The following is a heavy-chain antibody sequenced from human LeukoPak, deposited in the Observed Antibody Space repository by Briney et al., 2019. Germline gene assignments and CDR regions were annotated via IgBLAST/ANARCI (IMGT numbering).Heavy chain of an antibody. Sequence: PSQTLSLTCAVSGGSISSGGYSWSWIRQPPGKGLEWIGYIYHSGSTNYNPSLKSRVTISVDRSKNQFSLKLSSVTAADTAVYYCAYGNYWGQGTLVTVSS. CDR1: GGSISSGGYS. D-gene: IGHD4-17*01. CDR2: IYHSGST. V-gene: IGHV4-30-2*01. J-gene: IGHJ4*02. CDR3: AYGNY.